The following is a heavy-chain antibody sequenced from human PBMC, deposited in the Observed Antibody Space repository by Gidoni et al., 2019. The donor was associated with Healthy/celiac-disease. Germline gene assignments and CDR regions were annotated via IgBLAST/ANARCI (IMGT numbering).Heavy chain of an antibody. D-gene: IGHD3-22*01. CDR1: GHTFTVYP. V-gene: IGHV1-2*02. CDR2: ITPKSGGT. Sequence: QLQLVQSGAESLTPGASVMVSCNASGHTFTVYPMNSVGQAPGQGSEWMGWITPKSGGTNYEKKFQGRVTMTRDTSISTAYMELSRLGSDETAVYDCARDFPPDGTVRITRIVGTFDPWGQGTLVTVSS. J-gene: IGHJ5*02. CDR3: ARDFPPDGTVRITRIVGTFDP.